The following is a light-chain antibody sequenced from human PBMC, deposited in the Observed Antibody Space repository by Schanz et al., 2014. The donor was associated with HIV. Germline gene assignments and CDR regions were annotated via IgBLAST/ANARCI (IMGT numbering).Light chain of an antibody. V-gene: IGKV3-15*01. Sequence: EIVMTQSPATLSVSPGDRATLSCRASQSVNSNLAWYQRKPGQAPRLLIYLASTRATGIPGRFSGSGSGTEFTFTISSLQSEDFAVYYCQQYFAWPLTFGQGTRLEIK. CDR1: QSVNSN. CDR3: QQYFAWPLT. J-gene: IGKJ5*01. CDR2: LAS.